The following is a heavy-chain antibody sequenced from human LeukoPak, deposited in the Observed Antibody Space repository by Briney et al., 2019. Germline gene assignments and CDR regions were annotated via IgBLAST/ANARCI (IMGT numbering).Heavy chain of an antibody. CDR2: IYYSGST. D-gene: IGHD6-19*01. Sequence: SETLSLTCTVSGGSISSSSYYWGWIRQPPGKGLEWIGSIYYSGSTYYNPSLKSRVTISVDTSKNQFSLKLSSVTAADTAVYYCARPTATPAGSYYYYHYLHVWGKGTTVTVSS. CDR1: GGSISSSSYY. CDR3: ARPTATPAGSYYYYHYLHV. J-gene: IGHJ6*03. V-gene: IGHV4-39*01.